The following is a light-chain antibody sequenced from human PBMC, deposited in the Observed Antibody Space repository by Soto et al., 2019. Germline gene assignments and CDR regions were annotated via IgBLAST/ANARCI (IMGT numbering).Light chain of an antibody. CDR1: QNIVSS. CDR2: AAS. V-gene: IGKV1-5*01. J-gene: IGKJ2*01. Sequence: DIQMTQSPSTLSASLGDRDTITCRASQNIVSSLAWYQQKPGKAPKALIYAASNLKSGVPPRFSGSGSGTEFSLTLSSLQPDDFATYHCQQYYRFYSFGQGTKVEI. CDR3: QQYYRFYS.